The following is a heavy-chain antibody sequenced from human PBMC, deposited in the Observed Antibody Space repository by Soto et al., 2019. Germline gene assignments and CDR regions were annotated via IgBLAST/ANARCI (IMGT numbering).Heavy chain of an antibody. J-gene: IGHJ5*02. CDR2: IYATGTT. CDR1: GASISGFY. D-gene: IGHD1-1*01. CDR3: VRDGTKTLREWFDP. V-gene: IGHV4-4*07. Sequence: PSETLSLTCTVSGASISGFYWSWIRKSVGKGLEWIGRIYATGTTDYNPSLKSRVMMSVDTSKKQFSLKLRSVTAADTAVYYCVRDGTKTLREWFDPWGQGISVTVSP.